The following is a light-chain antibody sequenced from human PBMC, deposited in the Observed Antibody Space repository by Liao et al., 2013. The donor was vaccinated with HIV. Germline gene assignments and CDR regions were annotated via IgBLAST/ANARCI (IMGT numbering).Light chain of an antibody. J-gene: IGLJ2*01. V-gene: IGLV3-1*01. Sequence: SYELTQPPSVSVSPGQTASITCSGDKLGDKHACWYQQRPGQSPVLVIYQDDKRPSGIPERFSGSNSGDAATLTISGTQAMDEADYYCQACDTSTTGGVVFGGGTKLTVL. CDR2: QDD. CDR1: KLGDKH. CDR3: QACDTSTTGGVV.